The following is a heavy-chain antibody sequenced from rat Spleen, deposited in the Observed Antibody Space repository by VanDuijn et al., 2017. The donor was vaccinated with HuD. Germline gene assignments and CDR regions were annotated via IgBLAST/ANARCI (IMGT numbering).Heavy chain of an antibody. Sequence: QVQLKESGPGLVQPSQTLSLTCTVSGLSLTSNSVSWIRQPPGKGLEWMGVIWSNGGTDYNSAIKSRLSISRDTSKSQVFLKMNSLQTEDTAMYFCATSGYTTDYYYVGVMDAWGQGASVTVSS. CDR3: ATSGYTTDYYYVGVMDA. J-gene: IGHJ4*01. CDR2: IWSNGGT. CDR1: GLSLTSNS. V-gene: IGHV2-47*01. D-gene: IGHD1-6*01.